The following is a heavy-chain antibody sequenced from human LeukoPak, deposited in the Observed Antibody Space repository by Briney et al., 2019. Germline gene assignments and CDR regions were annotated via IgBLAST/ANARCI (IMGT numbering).Heavy chain of an antibody. D-gene: IGHD1-26*01. V-gene: IGHV1-18*01. CDR2: ISAFNGNA. Sequence: ASVKVSCKASGYSFMSYGISWVRQAPGQGLEWMGWISAFNGNANYAQKVQGRVTMITETSASTAYMELRSLRSDDTALYYCGRVVGATGYYYMDVWGKGTTVTVSS. J-gene: IGHJ6*03. CDR1: GYSFMSYG. CDR3: GRVVGATGYYYMDV.